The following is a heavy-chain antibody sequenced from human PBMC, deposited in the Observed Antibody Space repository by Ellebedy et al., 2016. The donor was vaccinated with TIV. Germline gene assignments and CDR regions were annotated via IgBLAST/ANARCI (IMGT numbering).Heavy chain of an antibody. CDR1: GDFMSSGGYY. J-gene: IGHJ4*02. D-gene: IGHD4-17*01. V-gene: IGHV4-61*08. CDR3: ARDLAVTPLDS. CDR2: IYYSGST. Sequence: SETLSLTCTVSGDFMSSGGYYWSWIRQHPGKGLEWIGYIYYSGSTNYNPSLKSRVTISVDTSKNQFSLRLTSVTAADTAVYYCARDLAVTPLDSWGQGTLVTVSS.